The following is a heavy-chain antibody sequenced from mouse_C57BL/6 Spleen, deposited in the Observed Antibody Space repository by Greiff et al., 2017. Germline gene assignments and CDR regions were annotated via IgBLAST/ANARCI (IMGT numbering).Heavy chain of an antibody. V-gene: IGHV1-82*01. CDR1: GYAFSSSW. J-gene: IGHJ2*01. CDR2: IYPGDGAT. CDR3: ARGSSSGY. Sequence: QVQLQQSGPELVKPGASVKISCKASGYAFSSSWMNWVKQRPGKGLEWIGRIYPGDGATNYNGKFKGKATLTADTSSRTAYMQLSSLTSEDSAVYFCARGSSSGYWGQGTTLTVSS. D-gene: IGHD1-1*01.